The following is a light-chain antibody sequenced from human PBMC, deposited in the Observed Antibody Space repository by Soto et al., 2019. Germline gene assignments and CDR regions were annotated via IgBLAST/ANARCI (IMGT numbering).Light chain of an antibody. CDR2: EVT. Sequence: QSVLTQPASVSGSPGQSITISCTGTGSDVGGYDYVSWYQHHPGKAPKVMIYEVTNRPSGASNRFSGSKSGNTASLTISGLLAEDEADYYCSSYTSSSTPYVFGTGTKVTVL. J-gene: IGLJ1*01. CDR1: GSDVGGYDY. CDR3: SSYTSSSTPYV. V-gene: IGLV2-14*01.